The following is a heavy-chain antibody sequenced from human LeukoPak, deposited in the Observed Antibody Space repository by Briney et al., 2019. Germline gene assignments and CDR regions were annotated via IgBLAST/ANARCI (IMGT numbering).Heavy chain of an antibody. CDR2: ISYDGNKK. CDR3: AKSGYYGSGSYYNVPYYYYYYMDV. Sequence: PGGSLRLSCAASGFTFSSYGILWVRQAPGKGLDWVAVISYDGNKKYYADSVKGRFTISRDNSKNTLYLQMNSLRAEDTAVYYCAKSGYYGSGSYYNVPYYYYYYMDVWGKGTTVTISS. V-gene: IGHV3-30*18. CDR1: GFTFSSYG. J-gene: IGHJ6*03. D-gene: IGHD3-10*01.